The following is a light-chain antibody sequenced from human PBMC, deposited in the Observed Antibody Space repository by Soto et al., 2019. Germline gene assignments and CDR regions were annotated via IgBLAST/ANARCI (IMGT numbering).Light chain of an antibody. CDR1: QDINSW. Sequence: DIQMTQSPSSVSASVGDRVTITCRASQDINSWFAWYQQKPGTAPKLLIYAASTLQSGVPSRFSGSGSGTDFTLTISSLQPEDSATYYCQQANSFPWTFGQGTKVEI. CDR2: AAS. V-gene: IGKV1-12*02. J-gene: IGKJ1*01. CDR3: QQANSFPWT.